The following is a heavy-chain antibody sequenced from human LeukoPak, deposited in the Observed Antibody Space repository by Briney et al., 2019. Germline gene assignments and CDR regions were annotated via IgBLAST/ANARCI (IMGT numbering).Heavy chain of an antibody. CDR2: IYYSGST. J-gene: IGHJ2*01. CDR3: ARHPTEGPRPHWYFGL. CDR1: GGSISSSSYY. V-gene: IGHV4-39*01. Sequence: PSETLSLTCTVSGGSISSSSYYWGWIRQPPGKGLGWIGSIYYSGSTYYNPSLKSRVTISVDTSKNQFSLKLSSVTAADTAVYYCARHPTEGPRPHWYFGLWGRGTLVTVSS.